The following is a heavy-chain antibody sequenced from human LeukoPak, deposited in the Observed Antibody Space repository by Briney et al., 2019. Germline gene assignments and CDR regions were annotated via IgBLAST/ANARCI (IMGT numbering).Heavy chain of an antibody. CDR1: GFTFSSYW. Sequence: GGSLRLSCAASGFTFSSYWMTWVRQAPGKGLEWVANIKHNGDELNYVDSVEDRFTISRDNAKNSLYPHMTSLRAEDTAVYYCARELRTFGSWGQGTLVTVSS. V-gene: IGHV3-7*01. D-gene: IGHD3-16*01. J-gene: IGHJ4*02. CDR2: IKHNGDEL. CDR3: ARELRTFGS.